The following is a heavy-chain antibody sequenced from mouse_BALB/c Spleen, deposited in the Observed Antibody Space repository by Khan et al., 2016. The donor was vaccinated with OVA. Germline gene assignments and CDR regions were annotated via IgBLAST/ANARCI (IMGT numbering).Heavy chain of an antibody. D-gene: IGHD2-14*01. V-gene: IGHV1-26*01. CDR3: ARGYDFFAY. J-gene: IGHJ3*01. CDR1: GYSFTAYY. Sequence: VQLQQSGPDLVKTGASVKISCKASGYSFTAYYMNWVKLSPGKSLECIGLINPNSVNTNYNQKFKGKAILTVDTSSSTAYMELRSLTSEDSAVYFCARGYDFFAYWGQGTLVTVSA. CDR2: INPNSVNT.